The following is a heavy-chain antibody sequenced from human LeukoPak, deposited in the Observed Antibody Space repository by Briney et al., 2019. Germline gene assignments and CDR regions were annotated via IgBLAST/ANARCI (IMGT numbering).Heavy chain of an antibody. J-gene: IGHJ4*02. Sequence: AGGSLRLSWAASEFAFSTYNMNWVRQAPGKGLEWVSYISTGSSTTYYADSVKGRFTISRDNVENSLYLQMNSLRDEDTAVYYCARVAAGYSVNYFDYWGQGTLVTVSS. CDR1: EFAFSTYN. V-gene: IGHV3-48*02. CDR2: ISTGSSTT. CDR3: ARVAAGYSVNYFDY. D-gene: IGHD4-23*01.